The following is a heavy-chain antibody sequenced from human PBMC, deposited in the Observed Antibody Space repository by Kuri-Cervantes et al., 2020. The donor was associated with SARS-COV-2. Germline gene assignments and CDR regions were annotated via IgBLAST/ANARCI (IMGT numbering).Heavy chain of an antibody. Sequence: ASVKVSCKASGYTFNNYDINWVRQATGQGLEWMGWMNPNSGNTGYPQKFQGRVTMTRNTSINTAYMELSSLRSEDTAVYYCARPLHASGIAVRHRAFDIWGQGTMVTVSS. D-gene: IGHD6-6*01. CDR2: MNPNSGNT. V-gene: IGHV1-8*01. J-gene: IGHJ3*02. CDR3: ARPLHASGIAVRHRAFDI. CDR1: GYTFNNYD.